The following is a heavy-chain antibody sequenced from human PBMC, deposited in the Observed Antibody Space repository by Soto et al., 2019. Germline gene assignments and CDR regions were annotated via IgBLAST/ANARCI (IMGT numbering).Heavy chain of an antibody. J-gene: IGHJ4*02. D-gene: IGHD5-18*01. CDR2: INAGNGNT. V-gene: IGHV1-3*01. CDR3: ARDRSLQDTAMQY. CDR1: GYTFTSYA. Sequence: ASVKVSCKASGYTFTSYAMHWVRQAPGQRLEWMGWINAGNGNTKYSQKFQGRVTITRDTSASTAYMELSSLRSEDTAVYYCARDRSLQDTAMQYWGQGTLVTVSS.